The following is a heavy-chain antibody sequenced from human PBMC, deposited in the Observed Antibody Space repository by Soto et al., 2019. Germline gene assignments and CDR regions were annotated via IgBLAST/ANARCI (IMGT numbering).Heavy chain of an antibody. V-gene: IGHV5-10-1*01. CDR1: GYSFSSYW. CDR2: IDPSDSYT. J-gene: IGHJ4*02. Sequence: GESLKISCKGSGYSFSSYWITWVRQMPGKGLEWMGKIDPSDSYTTYSPSFQGHVTISGDKSISTAYLQWSSLKASDTAMYYCARHDVFGQLSMTYWGLGTLVTVSS. D-gene: IGHD3-10*01. CDR3: ARHDVFGQLSMTY.